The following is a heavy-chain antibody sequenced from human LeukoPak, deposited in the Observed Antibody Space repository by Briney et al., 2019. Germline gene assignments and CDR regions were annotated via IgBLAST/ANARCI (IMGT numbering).Heavy chain of an antibody. CDR1: GGSISSGSYY. CDR3: ASSGGSPLDY. D-gene: IGHD2-15*01. J-gene: IGHJ4*02. CDR2: IYTSGST. V-gene: IGHV4-61*02. Sequence: SETLSLTCTVSGGSISSGSYYWSWIRQPAGKGLEWIGRIYTSGSTNYNPSLKSGVTISVDTSKNQFSLKLRSVTAADTAVYYCASSGGSPLDYWGQGTLVTVSS.